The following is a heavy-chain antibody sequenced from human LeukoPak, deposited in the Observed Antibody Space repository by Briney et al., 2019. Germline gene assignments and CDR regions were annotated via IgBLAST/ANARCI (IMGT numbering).Heavy chain of an antibody. J-gene: IGHJ2*01. D-gene: IGHD3-10*01. CDR3: ARDLVRGVITQDWYFDL. Sequence: GASVKVSCKASGGTFSSYAISWVRQAPGQGLEWMGGIIPIFGTANYAQKFQGRVTITADESTSTAYMELSSLRSEDTAVYYCARDLVRGVITQDWYFDLWGRGTLVTVSS. V-gene: IGHV1-69*13. CDR1: GGTFSSYA. CDR2: IIPIFGTA.